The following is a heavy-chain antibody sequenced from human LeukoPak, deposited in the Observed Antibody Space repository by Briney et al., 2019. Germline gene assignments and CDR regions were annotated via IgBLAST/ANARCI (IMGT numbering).Heavy chain of an antibody. CDR1: GFTFSNYW. D-gene: IGHD1-1*01. Sequence: GGSLRLSCAASGFTFSNYWMSWVRQAPGKGLEWVGNIKQDGSDKYYVDSVKGRFTISRDSAKNSLYLQMNSLRAEDTAVYYCARDESAVPTYRFDYWGQGTLVTVSS. V-gene: IGHV3-7*03. J-gene: IGHJ4*02. CDR3: ARDESAVPTYRFDY. CDR2: IKQDGSDK.